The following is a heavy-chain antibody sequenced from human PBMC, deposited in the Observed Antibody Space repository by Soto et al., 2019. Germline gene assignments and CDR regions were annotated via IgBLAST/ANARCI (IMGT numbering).Heavy chain of an antibody. CDR1: GFTVSSYS. D-gene: IGHD3-22*01. V-gene: IGHV3-21*01. J-gene: IGHJ4*02. CDR3: ARDPPYYYDSSGYYDY. CDR2: ISSSSIYI. Sequence: GGSLRLYCAASGFTVSSYSMNWVREDPGKGLEWVSSISSSSIYIYYADSVKGRFTISRDNAKNSLYLQMNSLRAEDTAVYYCARDPPYYYDSSGYYDYWGQGTLVTVSS.